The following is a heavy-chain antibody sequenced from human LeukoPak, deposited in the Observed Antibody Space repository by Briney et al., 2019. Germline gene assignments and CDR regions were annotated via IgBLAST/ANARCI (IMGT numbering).Heavy chain of an antibody. CDR2: ISGSGGST. CDR3: AKRGDRITISGDYFDY. Sequence: GGSLRLSCAASGFTFSSYWMTWVRQAPGKGLEWVSAISGSGGSTYYADSVKGRFTISRDNSKNTLYLQMNSLRAEDTAVYYCAKRGDRITISGDYFDYWGQGTLVTVSS. CDR1: GFTFSSYW. V-gene: IGHV3-23*01. D-gene: IGHD3-9*01. J-gene: IGHJ4*02.